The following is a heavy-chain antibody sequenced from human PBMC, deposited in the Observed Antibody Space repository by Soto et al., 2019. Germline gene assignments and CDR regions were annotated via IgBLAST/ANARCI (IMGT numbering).Heavy chain of an antibody. CDR3: ARPYSSGWDYYYGMDV. CDR2: IIPIFGTA. J-gene: IGHJ6*02. V-gene: IGHV1-69*13. D-gene: IGHD6-19*01. Sequence: GASVKVSCKDSGGTFSSYAISWVRQAPGQGLEWMGGIIPIFGTANYAQKFQGRVTITADESTSTAYMELSSLRSEDTAVYYCARPYSSGWDYYYGMDVWGQGTTVTVS. CDR1: GGTFSSYA.